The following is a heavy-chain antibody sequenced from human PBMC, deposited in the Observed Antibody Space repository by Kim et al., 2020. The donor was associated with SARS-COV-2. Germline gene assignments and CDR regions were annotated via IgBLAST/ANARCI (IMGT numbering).Heavy chain of an antibody. J-gene: IGHJ6*01. CDR3: ARPSMVRGLYYYYYGM. CDR1: GGSISSSSYY. V-gene: IGHV4-39*01. D-gene: IGHD3-10*01. CDR2: IYYSGST. Sequence: SETLSLTCTVSGGSISSSSYYWGWIRQPPGKGLEWIGSIYYSGSTYYNPSLKSRVTISVDTSKNQFSLKLSSVTAADTAVYYCARPSMVRGLYYYYYGM.